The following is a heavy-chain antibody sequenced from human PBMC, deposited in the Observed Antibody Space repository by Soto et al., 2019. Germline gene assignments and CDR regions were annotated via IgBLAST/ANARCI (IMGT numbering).Heavy chain of an antibody. CDR3: ARILAGNTSLGNYYYYMDV. CDR1: GFSLSTSGMC. Sequence: SGPTLVNPTQTLTLTCTFSGFSLSTSGMCVSWIRQPPGKALEWLARIDWDDDKYYSTSLKTRLTISKDTSKNQVVLTMTNMNPVDTATYYCARILAGNTSLGNYYYYMDVWGKGTTVTVSS. D-gene: IGHD1-7*01. V-gene: IGHV2-70*11. CDR2: IDWDDDK. J-gene: IGHJ6*03.